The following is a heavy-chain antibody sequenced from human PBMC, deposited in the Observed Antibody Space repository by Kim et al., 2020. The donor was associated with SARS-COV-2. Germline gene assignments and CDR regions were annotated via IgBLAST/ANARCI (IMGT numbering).Heavy chain of an antibody. J-gene: IGHJ6*02. V-gene: IGHV3-21*01. CDR2: ISSSSSNT. CDR1: GFTFSSYT. Sequence: GGSLRLSCAASGFTFSSYTMNWVRQAPGKGLEWVSCISSSSSNTYYADSVKGRFTISRDNAKNTLYLQMNSLRAEDTAVYYCAKNGDYGDYVALMDVWGQGTTVTVSS. CDR3: AKNGDYGDYVALMDV. D-gene: IGHD4-17*01.